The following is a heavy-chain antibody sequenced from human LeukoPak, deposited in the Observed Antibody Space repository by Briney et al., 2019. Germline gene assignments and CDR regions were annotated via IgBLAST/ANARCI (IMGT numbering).Heavy chain of an antibody. J-gene: IGHJ4*02. Sequence: GGSLRLSCATSGFTFSNYWMNWVRQAPGKGLEWVANIKQDGSEKYYVDSVKGRFTISRDNAKNSLYLQMNSLRAEDTAVYYCARDRGYGAYFFDYWGQGALVTVSS. V-gene: IGHV3-7*01. CDR2: IKQDGSEK. D-gene: IGHD5-12*01. CDR3: ARDRGYGAYFFDY. CDR1: GFTFSNYW.